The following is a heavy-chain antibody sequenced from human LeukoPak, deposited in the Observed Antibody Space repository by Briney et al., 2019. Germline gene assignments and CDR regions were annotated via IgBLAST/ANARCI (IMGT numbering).Heavy chain of an antibody. CDR2: IRSKAYGGTT. D-gene: IGHD2-21*02. J-gene: IGHJ4*02. Sequence: GGSLRLSCTASGFTFGDYAMSWVRQAPGKGLEWVGFIRSKAYGGTTEYAASVKGRFTISRDDSKSIAYLQMNSLKTEDTAVYYCTRSYCGGDCYLGSLDYWGQGTLVTVSS. CDR3: TRSYCGGDCYLGSLDY. CDR1: GFTFGDYA. V-gene: IGHV3-49*04.